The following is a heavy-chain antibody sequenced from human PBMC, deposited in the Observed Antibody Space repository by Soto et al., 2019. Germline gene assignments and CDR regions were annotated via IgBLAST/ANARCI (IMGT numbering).Heavy chain of an antibody. Sequence: QVQLQQWGAGLLKPSETLSLTCAVYGGSFSGYYWTWFRRPPGMGLVGTGEINHSGSTTYNPSLKSRVTISVYTSKNQLTLQLTTVPAADSAVYSGAGDKITGLFEYWGQGTLVTVSS. CDR3: AGDKITGLFEY. D-gene: IGHD2-8*02. V-gene: IGHV4-34*01. CDR1: GGSFSGYY. J-gene: IGHJ4*02. CDR2: INHSGST.